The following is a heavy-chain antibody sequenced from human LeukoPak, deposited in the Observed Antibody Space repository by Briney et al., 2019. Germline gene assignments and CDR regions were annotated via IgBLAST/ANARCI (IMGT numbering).Heavy chain of an antibody. CDR1: GGSISSYY. D-gene: IGHD3-3*01. CDR3: ARFGPPSYYDFWSGTKRWGYYYYGMDV. J-gene: IGHJ6*02. V-gene: IGHV4-59*01. Sequence: SETLSLTCTVSGGSISSYYWSWIRQPPGKGLEWIGYIYYSGSTNYNPSLKSRVTISVDTSKNQFSLKLSSVTAADTAVYYCARFGPPSYYDFWSGTKRWGYYYYGMDVWGQGTTVTVSS. CDR2: IYYSGST.